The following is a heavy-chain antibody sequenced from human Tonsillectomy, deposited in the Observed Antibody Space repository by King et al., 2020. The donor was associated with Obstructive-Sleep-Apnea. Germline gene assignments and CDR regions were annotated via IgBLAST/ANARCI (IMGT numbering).Heavy chain of an antibody. CDR2: ISSSSSTI. J-gene: IGHJ4*02. D-gene: IGHD1-14*01. Sequence: VQLVESRGGLVQPGGSLRLSCAASGFNLSSYSMNWVRQAPGKGMEWVSYISSSSSTIYYADTVKGLFTISRDNAKNSLYLQMNSLIADDTAVYYCAKEINPPYYFDYWGQGTLVTVSS. V-gene: IGHV3-48*04. CDR1: GFNLSSYS. CDR3: AKEINPPYYFDY.